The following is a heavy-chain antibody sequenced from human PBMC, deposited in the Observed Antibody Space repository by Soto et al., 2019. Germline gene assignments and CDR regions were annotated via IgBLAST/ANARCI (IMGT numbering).Heavy chain of an antibody. CDR3: ARVRRMGSGYSYGYQYYFDY. J-gene: IGHJ4*02. D-gene: IGHD5-18*01. V-gene: IGHV3-33*01. CDR2: IWYDGSNK. CDR1: GFTFSSYG. Sequence: PGGSLRLSCAASGFTFSSYGMHWVRQAPGKGLEWVAVIWYDGSNKYYADSVKGRFTISRDNSKNTLYLQMNSLRAEDTAVYYCARVRRMGSGYSYGYQYYFDYWGQGTLVTVSS.